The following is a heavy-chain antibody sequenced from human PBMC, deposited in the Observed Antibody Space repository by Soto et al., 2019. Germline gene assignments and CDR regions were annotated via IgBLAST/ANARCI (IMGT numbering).Heavy chain of an antibody. V-gene: IGHV3-64*01. CDR1: GFSLVNYA. D-gene: IGHD3-16*01. CDR3: ARGQDYTWGENAAYYYYHMDV. Sequence: GGSLRLSCAASGFSLVNYALHWVRQAPGKGLEYVSVISTNGGSTYYANSVRGRFAISRDDPKNTVYLQMGSLRTEDMGVYYCARGQDYTWGENAAYYYYHMDVWGKGTTVTVSS. CDR2: ISTNGGST. J-gene: IGHJ6*03.